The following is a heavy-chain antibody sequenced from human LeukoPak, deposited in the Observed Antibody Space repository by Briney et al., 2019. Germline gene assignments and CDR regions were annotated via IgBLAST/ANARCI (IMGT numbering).Heavy chain of an antibody. CDR3: ARDRLGYYYGSGSFPGFFDY. D-gene: IGHD3-10*01. J-gene: IGHJ4*02. Sequence: GASVKVSCKASGYTFTSYGISWVRQAPGQGLEWMGWISAYNGNTNYAQKLQGRVTMTTDTSTSTAYMELRSLRSDDTAVYYCARDRLGYYYGSGSFPGFFDYWGQGTLVTVSS. CDR1: GYTFTSYG. V-gene: IGHV1-18*04. CDR2: ISAYNGNT.